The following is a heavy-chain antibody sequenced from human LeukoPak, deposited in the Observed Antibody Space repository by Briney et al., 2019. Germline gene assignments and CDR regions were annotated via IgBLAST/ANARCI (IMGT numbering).Heavy chain of an antibody. D-gene: IGHD3-3*01. Sequence: SETLSLTCTVSGGSISSYYWSWVRQPAGKGLEWIGRIYTSESINYNPSLKSRVTMSIDTSKNQFSLKLSSVTAADTAVYYCATDFWSGTNIIDYWGQGTLVTVSS. CDR2: IYTSESI. V-gene: IGHV4-4*07. CDR3: ATDFWSGTNIIDY. CDR1: GGSISSYY. J-gene: IGHJ4*02.